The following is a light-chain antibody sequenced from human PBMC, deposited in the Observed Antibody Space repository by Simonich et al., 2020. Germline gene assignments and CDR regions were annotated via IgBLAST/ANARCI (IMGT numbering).Light chain of an antibody. CDR3: QKYNSALALT. CDR2: AAS. Sequence: DIQMTPSPSSLSASVGDRVTITCRASQGISNYLAWYQQKPGKVPKLLIYAASTLQSAVPSRFSGSGSGTDFTLTISSLQPEDVATYYCQKYNSALALTFGGGTKVEIK. CDR1: QGISNY. V-gene: IGKV1-27*01. J-gene: IGKJ4*01.